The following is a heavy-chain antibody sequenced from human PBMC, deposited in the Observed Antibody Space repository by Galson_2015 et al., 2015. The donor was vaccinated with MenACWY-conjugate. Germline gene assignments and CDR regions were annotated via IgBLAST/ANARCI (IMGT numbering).Heavy chain of an antibody. CDR1: GFTFSTYS. D-gene: IGHD5-18*01. J-gene: IGHJ4*02. V-gene: IGHV3-48*02. CDR3: ARVPGYSYGYYDW. CDR2: ISRSSSTI. Sequence: SLRLSCAASGFTFSTYSMNWVRQAPGKGLEWVSYISRSSSTIYYADSVKGRFTISRDNAKNSLYLQMNTLRDEGTAVYYCARVPGYSYGYYDWWGQGTLVTVSS.